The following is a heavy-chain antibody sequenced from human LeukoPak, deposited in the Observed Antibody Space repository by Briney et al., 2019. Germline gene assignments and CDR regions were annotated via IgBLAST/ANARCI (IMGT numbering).Heavy chain of an antibody. CDR1: GSRFTSYW. D-gene: IGHD4-17*01. CDR3: ARRPDYGDYVGWFDP. CDR2: IYPGDSDT. V-gene: IGHV5-51*01. J-gene: IGHJ5*02. Sequence: GESLQISCKGSGSRFTSYWIGWVRQMPGKGLEWMGIIYPGDSDTRYSPSFQGQVTISADKSISTAYLQWSSLKASDTAMYYCARRPDYGDYVGWFDPWGQGTLVTVSS.